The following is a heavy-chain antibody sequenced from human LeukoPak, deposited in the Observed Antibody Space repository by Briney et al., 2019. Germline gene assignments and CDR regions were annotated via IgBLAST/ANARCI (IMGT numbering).Heavy chain of an antibody. Sequence: GGSLRLSCAASGFTFSSYGMHGVRQAPGKGLEWVAVIWYDGNNKYYADSAKSRFTISRDNSKSTLYMQMNSLRAENTAASYFAKDYYDYVWGSSVFDYWGQGTLVTVSS. CDR2: IWYDGNNK. CDR3: AKDYYDYVWGSSVFDY. J-gene: IGHJ4*02. CDR1: GFTFSSYG. V-gene: IGHV3-33*06. D-gene: IGHD3-16*01.